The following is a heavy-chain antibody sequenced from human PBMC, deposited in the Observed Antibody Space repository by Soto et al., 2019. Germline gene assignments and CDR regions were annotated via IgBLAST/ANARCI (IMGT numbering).Heavy chain of an antibody. CDR2: IWYDGSNK. V-gene: IGHV3-33*01. CDR3: ARVGMTGYYNEEEPDYYFDY. J-gene: IGHJ4*02. CDR1: GFTFSSYG. Sequence: QVQLVESGGGVVXPGRSXRXSXAASGFTFSSYGMHWVRQAPGKGLEWVAVIWYDGSNKYYADSVKGRFTISRDNSKNTLYLQMNSLRAEDTAVYYCARVGMTGYYNEEEPDYYFDYWGQGTLVTVSS. D-gene: IGHD3-9*01.